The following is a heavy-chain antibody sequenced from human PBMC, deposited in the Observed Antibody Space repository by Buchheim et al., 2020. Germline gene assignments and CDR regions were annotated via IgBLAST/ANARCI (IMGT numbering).Heavy chain of an antibody. V-gene: IGHV3-7*01. D-gene: IGHD1-26*01. Sequence: EVQLVESGGGLVQPGGSLRLSCAASGFTFSSYWMSWVRQAPGKGLEWVANIKQDGSEKYYVDSVKGRFTISRDNAKNSLYLQMNSLRAEDTAVYYCAGEPGSYYTRGGDWYFDLWGRGTL. CDR3: AGEPGSYYTRGGDWYFDL. J-gene: IGHJ2*01. CDR1: GFTFSSYW. CDR2: IKQDGSEK.